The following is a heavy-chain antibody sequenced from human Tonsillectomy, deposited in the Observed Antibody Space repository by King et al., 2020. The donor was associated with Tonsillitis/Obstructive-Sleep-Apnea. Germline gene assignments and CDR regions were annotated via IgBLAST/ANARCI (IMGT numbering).Heavy chain of an antibody. CDR1: GYSLTRYA. V-gene: IGHV7-4-1*02. Sequence: VQLVESGSELKKPGASVKVSCKASGYSLTRYAINWVRQAPGQGLEWMGWINTNTGNPTYAQGFTGRFVFSLDTSVSTAYMQISSLKAEDTAVYYCARGISGITGTQSFYYYMDVWGKGTTVTVSS. CDR3: ARGISGITGTQSFYYYMDV. CDR2: INTNTGNP. D-gene: IGHD1-7*01. J-gene: IGHJ6*03.